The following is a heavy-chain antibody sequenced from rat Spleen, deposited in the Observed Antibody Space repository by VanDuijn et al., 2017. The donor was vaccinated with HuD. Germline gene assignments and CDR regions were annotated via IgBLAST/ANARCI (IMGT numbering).Heavy chain of an antibody. V-gene: IGHV5S23*01. CDR1: GFTFSNYD. CDR2: ISIGGSNL. D-gene: IGHD1-1*01. Sequence: EVQLAESGGGLVQPGRSLKLSCAASGFTFSNYDMAWVRQAPTKSLEWVASISIGGSNLYYRVSVKGRFTISRDSAKSTLYLQMDSLRSEDTATYYCATRYYSGDVPEFDYWGQGVMVTVSS. CDR3: ATRYYSGDVPEFDY. J-gene: IGHJ2*01.